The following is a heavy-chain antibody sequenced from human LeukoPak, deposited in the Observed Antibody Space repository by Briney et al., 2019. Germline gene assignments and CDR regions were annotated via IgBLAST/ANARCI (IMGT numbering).Heavy chain of an antibody. CDR2: INPSGGST. CDR3: ATGGSFYGSGSYIWFDP. CDR1: GYTFTSYY. Sequence: ASVKVSCKASGYTFTSYYMHWVRQAPGQGLEWMGIINPSGGSTSYAQKFQGRVTMTRDTSTSTVYMELSSLRSEDTAVYYCATGGSFYGSGSYIWFDPWGQGTLVTVSS. V-gene: IGHV1-46*01. J-gene: IGHJ5*02. D-gene: IGHD3-10*01.